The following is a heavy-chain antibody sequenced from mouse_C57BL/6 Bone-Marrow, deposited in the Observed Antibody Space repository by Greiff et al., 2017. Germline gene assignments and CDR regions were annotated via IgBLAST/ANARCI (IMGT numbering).Heavy chain of an antibody. V-gene: IGHV1-69*01. D-gene: IGHD1-1*01. CDR2: IDPSDSYT. CDR1: GYTFTSYW. Sequence: QVQLQQPGAELVMPGASVKLSCKASGYTFTSYWMHWVKQRPGQGLEWIGEIDPSDSYTNYNQKFKGKSTLTVDKSSSTAYMQLSSLTSEDSAVYDCARGGTVWQLDYAMDYWGQGTSVTVSS. CDR3: ARGGTVWQLDYAMDY. J-gene: IGHJ4*01.